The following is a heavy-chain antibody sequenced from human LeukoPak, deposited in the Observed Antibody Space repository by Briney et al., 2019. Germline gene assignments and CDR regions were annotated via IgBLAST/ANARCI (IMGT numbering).Heavy chain of an antibody. CDR2: INHSGST. CDR1: GGSFSGYY. D-gene: IGHD2-8*02. J-gene: IGHJ5*02. V-gene: IGHV4-34*01. CDR3: ARSYCTGGVCYIRWGSNNWFDP. Sequence: SETLSLTCAVYGGSFSGYYWSWIRQPPGKGLEWIGEINHSGSTNYNPSLKSRVTISVDTSKNQFSLKLSSVTAADTAVYYCARSYCTGGVCYIRWGSNNWFDPWGQGTLVTVSS.